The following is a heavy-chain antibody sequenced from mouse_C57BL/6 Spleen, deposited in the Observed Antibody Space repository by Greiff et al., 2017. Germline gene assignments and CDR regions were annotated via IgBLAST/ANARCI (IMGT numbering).Heavy chain of an antibody. J-gene: IGHJ4*01. CDR2: IWSGGST. D-gene: IGHD1-1*01. CDR1: GFSLTSSG. V-gene: IGHV2-2*01. CDR3: ACPYYGSSPYYAMDY. Sequence: QVQLQQSGPGLVQPSPSLSITCTVSGFSLTSSGVHWVRQSPGKGLEWLGVIWSGGSTDYNAAFISRLSISKDNSTSQVFFKMNSLQADDTAIYYCACPYYGSSPYYAMDYWGQGTSVTVSS.